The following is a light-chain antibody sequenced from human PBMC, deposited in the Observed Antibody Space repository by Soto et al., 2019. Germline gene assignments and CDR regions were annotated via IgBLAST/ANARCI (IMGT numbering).Light chain of an antibody. V-gene: IGKV1-5*01. Sequence: DIQMTQSPSTLSGSVGDRVTITCRASQTISSWLAWYQQKPGKAPKLLISDASSLESGVPSRFSGSGSGTEFTLTITSLQSEDFAVYYCQQYNEWPITFGQGTRLEIK. CDR2: DAS. CDR3: QQYNEWPIT. J-gene: IGKJ5*01. CDR1: QTISSW.